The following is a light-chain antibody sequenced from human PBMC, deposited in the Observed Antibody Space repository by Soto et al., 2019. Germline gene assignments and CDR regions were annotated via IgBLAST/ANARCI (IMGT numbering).Light chain of an antibody. J-gene: IGLJ2*01. CDR2: QVT. CDR3: SSYTTGGASPVI. CDR1: SNDVGGHNY. Sequence: QSALTQPASVSGSPGQSITISCTGTSNDVGGHNYVSWFQQHPGKVPKLMIYQVTNRPSGISDRFSGSKSGYTASLTISGLQAEDEANYYCSSYTTGGASPVIFGGGTKLTVL. V-gene: IGLV2-14*01.